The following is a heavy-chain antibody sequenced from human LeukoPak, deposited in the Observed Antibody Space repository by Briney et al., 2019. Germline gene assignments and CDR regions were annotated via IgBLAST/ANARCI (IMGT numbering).Heavy chain of an antibody. J-gene: IGHJ5*02. CDR2: IYSGGST. Sequence: GGSLRLSCAASGFTVSSNYMSWVRQAPGQGLKWVSVIYSGGSTYYADSVKGRFTISRDNSKNTLYLQMNSLRAEDTAVYYCATDGGPNILTGYYSFGWFDPWGQGTLVTVSS. V-gene: IGHV3-66*01. D-gene: IGHD3-9*01. CDR3: ATDGGPNILTGYYSFGWFDP. CDR1: GFTVSSNY.